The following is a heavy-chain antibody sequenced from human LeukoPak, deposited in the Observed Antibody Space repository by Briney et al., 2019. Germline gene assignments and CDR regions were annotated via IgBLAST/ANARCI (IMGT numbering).Heavy chain of an antibody. D-gene: IGHD6-13*01. V-gene: IGHV3-33*01. J-gene: IGHJ6*02. CDR2: IWYDGSNK. CDR1: GFTFSSYG. Sequence: QAGGSLRLSCAASGFTFSSYGMHWARQAPGKGLEWVAVIWYDGSNKYYADSVKGRFTISRDNSKNTLYLQMNSLRAEDTAVYYCARGSSSPYYYGMDVWGQGTTVTVSS. CDR3: ARGSSSPYYYGMDV.